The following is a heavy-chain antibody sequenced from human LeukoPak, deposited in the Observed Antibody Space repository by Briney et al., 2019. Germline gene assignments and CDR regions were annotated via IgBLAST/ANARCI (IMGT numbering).Heavy chain of an antibody. CDR3: TTSIAAAPIPGY. J-gene: IGHJ4*02. CDR2: IKSKTDGGTT. Sequence: PGGSLRLSCAASGFTFSNAWTSWVRQAPGKGLEWVGRIKSKTDGGTTDYAAPVKGRFTISRDDSKNTLYLQMNSLKTEDTAVYYCTTSIAAAPIPGYWGQGTLVTVSS. D-gene: IGHD6-13*01. V-gene: IGHV3-15*01. CDR1: GFTFSNAW.